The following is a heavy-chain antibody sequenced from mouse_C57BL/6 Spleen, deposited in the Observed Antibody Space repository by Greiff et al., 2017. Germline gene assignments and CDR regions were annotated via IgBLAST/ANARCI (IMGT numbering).Heavy chain of an antibody. J-gene: IGHJ4*01. V-gene: IGHV7-3*01. Sequence: EVQLVESGGGLVQPGGSLSLSCAASGFTFTDYYMSWVRQPPGKALEWLGFIRHKANGSTTEYSSPVKGRFTISRDNSRSILYLPINALRDDDSATYYCARLTEIPYYAMDYWGQGTSVTVSS. D-gene: IGHD4-1*01. CDR1: GFTFTDYY. CDR2: IRHKANGSTT. CDR3: ARLTEIPYYAMDY.